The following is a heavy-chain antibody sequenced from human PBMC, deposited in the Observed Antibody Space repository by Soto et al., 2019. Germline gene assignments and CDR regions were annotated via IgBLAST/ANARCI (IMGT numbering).Heavy chain of an antibody. Sequence: LTCTVSGGSISSSSYYWSWVRQKPGKDLEWIGHMHHSGRTHYNPSLKSRVAVSVDTSKNQFSLYLNSVTAADTAVYYCARWVEVSLDYFDSWGQGIPVTVSS. CDR2: MHHSGRT. CDR1: GGSISSSSYY. J-gene: IGHJ4*02. CDR3: ARWVEVSLDYFDS. V-gene: IGHV4-31*03. D-gene: IGHD6-6*01.